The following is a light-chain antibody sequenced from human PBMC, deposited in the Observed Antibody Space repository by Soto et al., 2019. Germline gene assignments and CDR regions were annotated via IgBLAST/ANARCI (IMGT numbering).Light chain of an antibody. Sequence: AIRMTQSPSSFSASTGERVTISCRASQGISSYLAWYQQKPGKAPKLLIYAASTLQSGVPSRFSGSGSGTDFTLTISCLQSEDFATYYCPQYYSYPLTFGPGTKVDIK. CDR3: PQYYSYPLT. V-gene: IGKV1-8*01. J-gene: IGKJ3*01. CDR1: QGISSY. CDR2: AAS.